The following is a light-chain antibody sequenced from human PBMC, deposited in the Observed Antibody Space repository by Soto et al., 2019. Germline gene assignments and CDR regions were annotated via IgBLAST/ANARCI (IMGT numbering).Light chain of an antibody. J-gene: IGKJ5*01. V-gene: IGKV1-39*01. CDR2: AAS. Sequence: DIQITQSPSSLSASVGDRFTITCRASQSISSYLNWYQQKPGKAPKLLICAASSLQSEVPLRFSGSGSGTDFTLTISSLQPEDSATYYCQQANSFPITFGQGTRLEIK. CDR1: QSISSY. CDR3: QQANSFPIT.